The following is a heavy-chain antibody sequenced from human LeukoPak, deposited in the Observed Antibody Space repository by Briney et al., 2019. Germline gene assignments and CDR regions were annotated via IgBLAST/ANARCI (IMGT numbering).Heavy chain of an antibody. J-gene: IGHJ4*02. CDR3: ARGGDSDTAMVYPDY. Sequence: SVKVSCKASGGTFSSYAISWVRQAPGQGLEWMGGIIPIFGTANYAQKFQGRVTITTDESTSTAYMELSSLRSEDTAVYYCARGGDSDTAMVYPDYWGQGTLVTVSS. V-gene: IGHV1-69*05. D-gene: IGHD5-18*01. CDR2: IIPIFGTA. CDR1: GGTFSSYA.